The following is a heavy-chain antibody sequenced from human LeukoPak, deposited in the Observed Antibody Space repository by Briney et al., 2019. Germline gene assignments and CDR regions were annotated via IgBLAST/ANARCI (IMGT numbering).Heavy chain of an antibody. CDR2: VSLSGSI. CDR3: ARGLSSGYSAITLYYFDY. Sequence: SETLSLTCAVYGGSFSGYYSCWIRQPPGKGLGWIGEVSLSGSIHYNPSLKSRVTISVDTSKSQFSLKPSSVTAADTAVYYCARGLSSGYSAITLYYFDYWGQGTLVTVSS. V-gene: IGHV4-34*01. D-gene: IGHD3-22*01. CDR1: GGSFSGYY. J-gene: IGHJ4*02.